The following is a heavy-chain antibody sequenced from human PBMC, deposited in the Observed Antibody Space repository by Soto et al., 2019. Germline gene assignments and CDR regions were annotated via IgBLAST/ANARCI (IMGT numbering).Heavy chain of an antibody. D-gene: IGHD2-15*01. J-gene: IGHJ6*02. V-gene: IGHV4-59*08. CDR2: IYYSGST. CDR1: GGSISSYY. Sequence: QVQLQESGPGLVKPSETLSLTCTVSGGSISSYYWSWIRQPPGKGLEWIGYIYYSGSTNYNPSLKSRVTISVDTSKNQFSLKLSSVTAADTAVYYCARLSGGYYYYGMDVWGQGTTVTVSS. CDR3: ARLSGGYYYYGMDV.